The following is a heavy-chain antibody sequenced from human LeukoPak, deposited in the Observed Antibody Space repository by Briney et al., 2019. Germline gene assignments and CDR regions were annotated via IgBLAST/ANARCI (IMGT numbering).Heavy chain of an antibody. CDR1: GFTFSSYW. CDR3: ARDGTAAGLYFDL. J-gene: IGHJ4*01. CDR2: IKQDGGEK. D-gene: IGHD6-13*01. Sequence: GGSLRLSCAVSGFTFSSYWMNWVRQAPGKGLEWVAGIKQDGGEKSYVDSVKGRFTISRDNAKNSLYLQMSSLRAEDTAVYYCARDGTAAGLYFDLWGQGTLVTVSS. V-gene: IGHV3-7*01.